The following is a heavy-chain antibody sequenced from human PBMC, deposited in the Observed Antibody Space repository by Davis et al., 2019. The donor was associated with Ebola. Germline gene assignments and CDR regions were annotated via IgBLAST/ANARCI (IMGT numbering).Heavy chain of an antibody. CDR2: INWNGGST. CDR3: ARERVTCGGGSCYYSGLDV. D-gene: IGHD2-15*01. V-gene: IGHV3-20*04. J-gene: IGHJ6*02. Sequence: GGSLRLSCAASGFTFDAFAMTWVRQAPGKGLEWISGINWNGGSTGYADSLKGRFAISRDNAKNSLFLQINSLGAEDTAVYYCARERVTCGGGSCYYSGLDVWGQGTTVTVSS. CDR1: GFTFDAFA.